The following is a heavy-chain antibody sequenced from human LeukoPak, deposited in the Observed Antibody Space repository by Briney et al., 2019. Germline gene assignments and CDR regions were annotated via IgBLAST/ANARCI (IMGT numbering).Heavy chain of an antibody. J-gene: IGHJ3*02. Sequence: PGGSLRHSCAASGFTFSSYWMHWVRQAPGEGLVWVARITSDGSSTSHADSVKGRFTISRDNAKNTLYLQMNSLRAEDTAVYYCARDYAVGESFDIWGQGTLVTVSS. V-gene: IGHV3-74*01. CDR2: ITSDGSST. CDR3: ARDYAVGESFDI. D-gene: IGHD2-2*01. CDR1: GFTFSSYW.